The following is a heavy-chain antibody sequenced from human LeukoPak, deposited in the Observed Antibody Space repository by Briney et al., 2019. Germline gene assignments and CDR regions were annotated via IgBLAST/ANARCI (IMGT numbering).Heavy chain of an antibody. CDR1: GFTFSSYG. V-gene: IGHV3-23*01. Sequence: GGSLRLSCAASGFTFSSYGMSWVRQAPGKGLEWVSAISGSGGSTYYADSVKGRFTISRDNSKNTLYLQMNSLRAEDTAVYYCAKEGYCSSTSCYYAYYYYMDVWGKGTTVTISS. CDR2: ISGSGGST. D-gene: IGHD2-2*01. J-gene: IGHJ6*03. CDR3: AKEGYCSSTSCYYAYYYYMDV.